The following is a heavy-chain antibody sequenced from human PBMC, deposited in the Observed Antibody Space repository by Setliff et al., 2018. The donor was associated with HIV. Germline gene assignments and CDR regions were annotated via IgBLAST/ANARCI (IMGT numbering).Heavy chain of an antibody. J-gene: IGHJ4*02. CDR2: VYHSGST. CDR3: ARGGGVAVTTTGGTASFDY. D-gene: IGHD2-15*01. CDR1: GFSISRSYY. V-gene: IGHV4-38-2*01. Sequence: PSETLSLTCAVSGFSISRSYYRAWIRQPPGKGLEWIASVYHSGSTYYNPSLKSRVAISVDTSKNQFSLRVSSVTATDTAVYFCARGGGVAVTTTGGTASFDYWGQGTLVTVSS.